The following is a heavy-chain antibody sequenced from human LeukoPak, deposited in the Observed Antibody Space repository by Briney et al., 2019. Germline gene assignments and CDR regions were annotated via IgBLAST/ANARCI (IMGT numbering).Heavy chain of an antibody. CDR1: GGSISGSSYY. CDR2: IYYSGST. J-gene: IGHJ3*02. V-gene: IGHV4-39*01. D-gene: IGHD6-13*01. Sequence: SETLSLTCTASGGSISGSSYYWGWIRQPPGEGLEWIGSIYYSGSTYYNPSLKSRVTISVDTSKNQFSLKLSSVTAADTAVYYCAGTYSLYDAFDIWGQGTMLTVSS. CDR3: AGTYSLYDAFDI.